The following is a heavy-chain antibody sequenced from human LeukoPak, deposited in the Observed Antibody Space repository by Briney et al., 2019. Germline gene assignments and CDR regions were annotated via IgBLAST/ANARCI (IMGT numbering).Heavy chain of an antibody. V-gene: IGHV1-8*01. Sequence: GPSVNPSYKPSEHTFTSYDINWVRQATGHRLEWMGWMNPNRGHTGYAQKFQGRATMTSNTSITTAFMMRSSLGCEATAVYNIAHLVDCSGGSCSDAFDIWGQGTMVTVSS. CDR3: AHLVDCSGGSCSDAFDI. CDR1: EHTFTSYD. D-gene: IGHD2-15*01. CDR2: MNPNRGHT. J-gene: IGHJ3*02.